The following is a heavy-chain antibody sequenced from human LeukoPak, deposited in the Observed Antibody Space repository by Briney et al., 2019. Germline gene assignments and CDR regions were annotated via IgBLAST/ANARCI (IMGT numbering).Heavy chain of an antibody. V-gene: IGHV4-4*02. CDR3: ARGSGNSWSERPYFDY. D-gene: IGHD6-13*01. J-gene: IGHJ4*02. Sequence: SGTLSLTCAVSGGSISSSNWWSWVRQPPGKGLEWIGEIYHSGSTNYNPSLKSRVTISVDKSKNQFSLKLSSVTAADTAVYYCARGSGNSWSERPYFDYWGPGTLVTVSS. CDR2: IYHSGST. CDR1: GGSISSSNW.